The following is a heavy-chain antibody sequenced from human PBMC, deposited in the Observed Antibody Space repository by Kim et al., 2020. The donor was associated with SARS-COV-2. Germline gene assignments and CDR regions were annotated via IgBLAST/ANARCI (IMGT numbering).Heavy chain of an antibody. CDR1: GGSISSSSYY. J-gene: IGHJ3*02. D-gene: IGHD3-10*01. Sequence: SETLSLTCTVSGGSISSSSYYWGWIRQPPGKGLEWIGSIYYSGSTYYNPSLKSRVTISVDTSKNQFSLKLSSVTAADTAVYYCARLARDVLIWFGGYFDIWGQGTMVTVSS. CDR3: ARLARDVLIWFGGYFDI. CDR2: IYYSGST. V-gene: IGHV4-39*01.